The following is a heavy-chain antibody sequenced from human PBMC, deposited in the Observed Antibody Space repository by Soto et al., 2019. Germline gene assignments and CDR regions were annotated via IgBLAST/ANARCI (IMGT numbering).Heavy chain of an antibody. Sequence: GASVKVSCKASGYTFTSYYMHWVRQAPGQGLEWMGIINPSGGSTSYAQKFQGRVTMTRDTSTSTVYMELSSLRSEDTAVYYCARERLLWFGELLSDGYYYYGMDVWGQGTTVTVSS. V-gene: IGHV1-46*01. J-gene: IGHJ6*02. CDR3: ARERLLWFGELLSDGYYYYGMDV. CDR1: GYTFTSYY. D-gene: IGHD3-10*01. CDR2: INPSGGST.